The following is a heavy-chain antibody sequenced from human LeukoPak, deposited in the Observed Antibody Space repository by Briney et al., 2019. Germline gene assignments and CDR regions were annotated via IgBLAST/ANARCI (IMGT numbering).Heavy chain of an antibody. V-gene: IGHV1-69*05. Sequence: ASVKVSCKASGGTFSSYAISWVRQAPGQGLEWMGGIIPIFGTANYAQKFQGRVTITTDESTSTAYMELSSLRSEDTAVYYCATEFPGHNWFDPWGQGTLVTVSS. J-gene: IGHJ5*02. CDR1: GGTFSSYA. D-gene: IGHD3-10*01. CDR3: ATEFPGHNWFDP. CDR2: IIPIFGTA.